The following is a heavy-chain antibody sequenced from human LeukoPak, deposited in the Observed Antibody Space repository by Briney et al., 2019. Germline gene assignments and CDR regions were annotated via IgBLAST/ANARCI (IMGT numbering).Heavy chain of an antibody. J-gene: IGHJ4*02. CDR2: ISAYNGNT. CDR3: ARYVMVVWGAVSYYFDY. V-gene: IGHV1-18*01. Sequence: ASVKVPCKASGYTFTSYGISWVPQAPGQGLEWMGWISAYNGNTNYAQKLQGRVTMTTDTSTSTAYMELRSLRSDDTAVYYCARYVMVVWGAVSYYFDYWGQGTLVTVSS. CDR1: GYTFTSYG. D-gene: IGHD3-16*01.